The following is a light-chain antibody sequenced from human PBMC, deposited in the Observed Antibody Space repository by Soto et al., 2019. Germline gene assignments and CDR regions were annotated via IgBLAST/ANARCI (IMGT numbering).Light chain of an antibody. Sequence: AIQMTQSPSSLSASVGDRVTITCRASQGIRNDLGWYQQKPGKAPKLLIYATSTLQSGVPSRFSGSGSGTDFTLSISSLQPEDFATYYCLQDYDYPLTFGGGTKVEIK. V-gene: IGKV1-6*01. CDR2: ATS. J-gene: IGKJ4*01. CDR3: LQDYDYPLT. CDR1: QGIRND.